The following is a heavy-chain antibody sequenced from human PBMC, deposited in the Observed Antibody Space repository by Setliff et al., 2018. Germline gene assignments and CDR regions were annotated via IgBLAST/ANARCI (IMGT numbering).Heavy chain of an antibody. D-gene: IGHD1-26*01. CDR2: IYSGDRNT. J-gene: IGHJ4*02. CDR3: AKPQVELRWGFES. CDR1: GFTFSGYY. V-gene: IGHV3-23*03. Sequence: LRLSCAASGFTFSGYYMTWIRQAPGKGLEWVSTIYSGDRNTFYTDPVKGRFTIFRDGSKNTLYLQMTSLRAEDTAVYYCAKPQVELRWGFESWGQGTLVTVSS.